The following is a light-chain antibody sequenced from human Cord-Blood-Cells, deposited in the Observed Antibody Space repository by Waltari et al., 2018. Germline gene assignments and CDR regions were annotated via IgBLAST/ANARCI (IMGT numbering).Light chain of an antibody. CDR1: QSVSSSY. J-gene: IGKJ1*01. CDR2: GAS. CDR3: QQYGSSPRT. Sequence: EIVLTQSPGTLSLSPGERATLSCRASQSVSSSYLAWYQQKPGQAPRLLIYGASSRATGIPARFSGSGSGTDFTLTISRLEPEEFAVYYCQQYGSSPRTFGQGTKVEIK. V-gene: IGKV3-20*01.